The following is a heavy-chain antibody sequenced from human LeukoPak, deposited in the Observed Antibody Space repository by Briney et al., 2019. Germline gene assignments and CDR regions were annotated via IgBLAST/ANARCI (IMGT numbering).Heavy chain of an antibody. CDR2: IYYTGGT. D-gene: IGHD5-18*01. CDR3: ARTKDTAMVRGFDY. V-gene: IGHV4-39*07. CDR1: GGSISSSYFY. J-gene: IGHJ4*02. Sequence: SETLSLTCIVSGGSISSSYFYWGWTRQPPGKGLEWIGSIYYTGGTYYNPSLKSRVTISVDTSKNQFSLKLSSVTAADTAVYYCARTKDTAMVRGFDYWGQGTLVTVSS.